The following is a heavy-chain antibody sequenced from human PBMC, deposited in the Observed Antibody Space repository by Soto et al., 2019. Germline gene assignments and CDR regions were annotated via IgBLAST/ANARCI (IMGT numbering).Heavy chain of an antibody. CDR3: ARAVNDYYDSSGYYYRYYFDY. D-gene: IGHD3-22*01. V-gene: IGHV4-31*03. J-gene: IGHJ4*02. Sequence: SETLSLTCTVSGGSISSGGYYWSWIRQHPGKGLEWIGYIYYSGSTYYNPSLKSRVTISVDTSKNQFSLKLSSVTAADTAVYYCARAVNDYYDSSGYYYRYYFDYWGQGTLVTVSS. CDR2: IYYSGST. CDR1: GGSISSGGYY.